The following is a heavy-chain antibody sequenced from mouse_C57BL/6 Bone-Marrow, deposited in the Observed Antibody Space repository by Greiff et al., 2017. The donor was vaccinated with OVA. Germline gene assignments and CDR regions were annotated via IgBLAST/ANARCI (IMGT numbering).Heavy chain of an antibody. CDR1: GYTFTSYW. CDR3: ARDKVYDYGPYWYFDV. D-gene: IGHD1-1*01. V-gene: IGHV1-55*01. Sequence: QVQLQQPGAELVKPGASVKMSCKASGYTFTSYWITWVKQRPGQGLEWIGDIYPGSGSTNYNEKFKSKATLTVDTSSSTAYMQLSSLTSEDSAVYYCARDKVYDYGPYWYFDVWGTGTTVTVSS. CDR2: IYPGSGST. J-gene: IGHJ1*03.